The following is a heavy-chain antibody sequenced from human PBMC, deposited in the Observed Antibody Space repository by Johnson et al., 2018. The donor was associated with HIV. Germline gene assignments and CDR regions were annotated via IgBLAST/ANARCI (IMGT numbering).Heavy chain of an antibody. CDR2: IKSKTDGGTT. CDR1: GFTFSNAW. J-gene: IGHJ3*02. Sequence: EVQLVESGGGVVRPGGSLRLSCAASGFTFSNAWMSWVRQAPGKGLEWVGRIKSKTDGGTTDYAAPVKGRFTISRDDSKNTLYLQMNSLRVEDTAVYYCASSSLAWGVDAFDIWGQGTMVTVSS. CDR3: ASSSLAWGVDAFDI. D-gene: IGHD3-10*01. V-gene: IGHV3-15*01.